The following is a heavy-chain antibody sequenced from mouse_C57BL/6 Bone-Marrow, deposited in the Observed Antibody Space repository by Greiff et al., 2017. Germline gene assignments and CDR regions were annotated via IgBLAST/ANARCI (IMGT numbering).Heavy chain of an antibody. J-gene: IGHJ3*01. Sequence: VKLMESGAELVRPGASVTLSCKASGYTFTDYEMHWVKQTPVHGLEWIGAIDPETGGTAYNQKFKGKAILTADKSSSTAYMELRSLTSEDSAVYYCTRVDGYYWFAYWGQGTLVTVSA. CDR3: TRVDGYYWFAY. D-gene: IGHD2-3*01. CDR1: GYTFTDYE. CDR2: IDPETGGT. V-gene: IGHV1-15*01.